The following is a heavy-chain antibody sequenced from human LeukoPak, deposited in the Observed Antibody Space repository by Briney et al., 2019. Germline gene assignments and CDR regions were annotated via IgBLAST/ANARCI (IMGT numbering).Heavy chain of an antibody. Sequence: SETLTLACSVSDDSIRTNSYYWAWIRQPPGKGLEWVGSLHFSGTPYYSPSLSSRVTVSRDTSKNHFSPNLKSVTATDTGVYFCTRGGDAHKLGNFWGPGILVTVSS. CDR2: LHFSGTP. J-gene: IGHJ4*02. D-gene: IGHD2-2*01. CDR1: DDSIRTNSYY. V-gene: IGHV4-39*02. CDR3: TRGGDAHKLGNF.